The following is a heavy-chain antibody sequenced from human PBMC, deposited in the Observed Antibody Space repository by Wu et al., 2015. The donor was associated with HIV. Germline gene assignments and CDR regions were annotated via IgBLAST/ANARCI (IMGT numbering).Heavy chain of an antibody. CDR2: IYHSGST. CDR1: GYSISSGYY. J-gene: IGHJ4*02. V-gene: IGHV4-38-2*01. D-gene: IGHD3-10*02. CDR3: ARFRPAPVRGVVDY. Sequence: QVQLQESGPGLVKPSETLSLTCAVSGYSISSGYYWGWIRQPPGKGLEWIGSIYHSGSTYYNPSLKSRVTISVDTSKNQFSLKLSSVTAADTAVYYCARFRPAPVRGVVDYWGQGTLVTVSS.